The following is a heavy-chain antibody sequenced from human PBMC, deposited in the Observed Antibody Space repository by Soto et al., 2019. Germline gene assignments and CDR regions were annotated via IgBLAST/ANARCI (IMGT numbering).Heavy chain of an antibody. J-gene: IGHJ4*02. Sequence: QVQLQESGPGLVKPSQTLSLTCTVSGDSVSGGDSYCSWIRQPPGKALEWIGYTSFSGYTSYTPSLKSRVTISVDMSKSQFSLRRTSVTAADTAIYYCVRGGNPYHYATSGPGTFAKWGQGTLVSVSS. V-gene: IGHV4-30-4*01. D-gene: IGHD3-22*01. CDR3: VRGGNPYHYATSGPGTFAK. CDR2: TSFSGYT. CDR1: GDSVSGGDSY.